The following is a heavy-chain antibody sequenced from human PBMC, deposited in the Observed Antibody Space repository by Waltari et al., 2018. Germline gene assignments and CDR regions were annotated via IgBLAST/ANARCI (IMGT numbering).Heavy chain of an antibody. V-gene: IGHV3-48*04. D-gene: IGHD2-21*01. CDR1: GFTISSYA. CDR3: TRTRGGDDY. Sequence: EVQLVESVGGLVQPGASLRLSCAASGFTISSYAMNWVRPAPGKGLGWVSYISSSSSSIYYADSVKGRFTISRDNAKNSLYLQMNSLRAEDTAVYYCTRTRGGDDYWGQGTLVTVSS. J-gene: IGHJ4*02. CDR2: ISSSSSSI.